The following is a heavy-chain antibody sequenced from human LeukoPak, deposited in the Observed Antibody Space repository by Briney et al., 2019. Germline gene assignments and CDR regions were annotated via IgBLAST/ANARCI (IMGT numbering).Heavy chain of an antibody. CDR1: GYTFTSNY. V-gene: IGHV1-46*01. Sequence: ASVKVSCKASGYTFTSNYMHWVRQAPGQGLEWMGIINPNGGTTYYAQKFRGRVTMTRDMSTSTFYMELSSLGSEDTAMYYCARGRGREQWLPTGQFYDYWGQGVLVTVSS. D-gene: IGHD6-19*01. J-gene: IGHJ4*02. CDR2: INPNGGTT. CDR3: ARGRGREQWLPTGQFYDY.